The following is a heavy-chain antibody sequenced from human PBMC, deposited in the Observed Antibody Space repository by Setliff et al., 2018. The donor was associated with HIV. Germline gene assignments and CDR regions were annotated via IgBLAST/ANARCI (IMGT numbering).Heavy chain of an antibody. J-gene: IGHJ4*01. D-gene: IGHD2-15*01. V-gene: IGHV1-3*04. CDR3: ARGALLAAFDFDH. Sequence: EASVKVSCKASGYTFTTYSLHWVRQAPGQSLEWMGWMHIGKSEIKYSRDFQDRMTLTTDTSANTAYMELTSLRSDDTAVYFCARGALLAAFDFDHWGHGTLVTVSS. CDR2: MHIGKSEI. CDR1: GYTFTTYS.